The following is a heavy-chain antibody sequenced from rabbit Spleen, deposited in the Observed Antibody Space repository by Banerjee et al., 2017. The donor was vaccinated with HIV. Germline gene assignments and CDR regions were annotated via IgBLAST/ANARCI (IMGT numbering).Heavy chain of an antibody. CDR2: IYAGSSGNT. CDR1: GFSFNSGYD. V-gene: IGHV1S40*01. Sequence: QSLEESGGGLVKPGASLTLTCKASGFSFNSGYDMCWVRQAPGKGLEWIACIYAGSSGNTYSATWAKGRFTISKTSSTTVTLQMTSLTAADTATYFCARDAGYSLHLWGPGTLVTVS. CDR3: ARDAGYSLHL. J-gene: IGHJ4*01. D-gene: IGHD7-1*01.